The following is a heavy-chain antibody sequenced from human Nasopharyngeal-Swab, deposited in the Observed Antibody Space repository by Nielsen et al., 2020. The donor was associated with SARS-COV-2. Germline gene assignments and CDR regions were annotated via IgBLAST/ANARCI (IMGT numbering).Heavy chain of an antibody. J-gene: IGHJ5*02. D-gene: IGHD2-2*01. CDR3: ARGIPAAENWFDP. Sequence: ASVKVSCKASGYTFSNYVMNWVRQTPGQGLEWMGWIDTNTGNPTYAPGFTGRFVFSLDTSVRTAYLQISSLKAEDTAVYYCARGIPAAENWFDPWGQGTLVTVSS. V-gene: IGHV7-4-1*02. CDR2: IDTNTGNP. CDR1: GYTFSNYV.